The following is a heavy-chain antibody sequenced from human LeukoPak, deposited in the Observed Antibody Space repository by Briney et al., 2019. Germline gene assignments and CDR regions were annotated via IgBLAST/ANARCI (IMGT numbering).Heavy chain of an antibody. CDR2: MLTSGNI. J-gene: IGHJ4*02. CDR3: ARHKRGYSYGYLY. CDR1: GAFITSYH. D-gene: IGHD5-18*01. V-gene: IGHV4-4*07. Sequence: SETLSLTCTVSGAFITSYHLSWVRQSAGKGLEWIGRMLTSGNIDYNPSLKSRVTISVDTSKNQFSLKLSSVTAADTAVYYCARHKRGYSYGYLYWGQGTLVTVSS.